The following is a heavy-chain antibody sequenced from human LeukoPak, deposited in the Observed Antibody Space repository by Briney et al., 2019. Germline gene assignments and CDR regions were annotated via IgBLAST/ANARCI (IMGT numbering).Heavy chain of an antibody. D-gene: IGHD3-22*01. Sequence: PGRSLRLSCAASGFTFSSYAMHWVRQAPGKGLEWVAVISYDGSNKYYADSVKGRFTISRDNSKDTLYLQMNSLRAEDTAVYYCAKERVGEYDSSGYEDYWGQGTLVTVSS. J-gene: IGHJ4*02. V-gene: IGHV3-30-3*01. CDR2: ISYDGSNK. CDR1: GFTFSSYA. CDR3: AKERVGEYDSSGYEDY.